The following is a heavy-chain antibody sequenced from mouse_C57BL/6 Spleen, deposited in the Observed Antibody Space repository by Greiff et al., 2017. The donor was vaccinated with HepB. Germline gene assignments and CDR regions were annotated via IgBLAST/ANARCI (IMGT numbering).Heavy chain of an antibody. CDR3: AGDYGAWFAY. D-gene: IGHD2-4*01. J-gene: IGHJ3*01. CDR1: GYAFSSYW. Sequence: QVQLKESGAELVKPGASVKISCKASGYAFSSYWMNWVKQRPGKGLEWIGQIYPGDGDTNYNGKFKGNATLTADKSSSTAYMQLSSLTSEDSAVYFCAGDYGAWFAYWGQGTLVTVSA. CDR2: IYPGDGDT. V-gene: IGHV1-80*01.